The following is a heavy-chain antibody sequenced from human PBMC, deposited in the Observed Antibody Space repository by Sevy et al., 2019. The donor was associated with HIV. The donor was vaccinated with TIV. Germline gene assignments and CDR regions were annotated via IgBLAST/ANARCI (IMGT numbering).Heavy chain of an antibody. J-gene: IGHJ4*02. CDR2: IFFSGST. Sequence: SETLSLTCTVSDGSISSYCWSWIRQSPGKGLEWIGCIFFSGSTDYNPSLKSRVTISADTSKKQFSLKLSSVTAADTAVYFCARGGVYFDYWGQGSLVTVSS. CDR1: DGSISSYC. V-gene: IGHV4-59*13. CDR3: ARGGVYFDY. D-gene: IGHD1-26*01.